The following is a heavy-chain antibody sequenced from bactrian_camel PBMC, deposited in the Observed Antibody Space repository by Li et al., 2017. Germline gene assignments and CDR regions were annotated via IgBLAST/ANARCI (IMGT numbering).Heavy chain of an antibody. D-gene: IGHD6*01. J-gene: IGHJ4*01. Sequence: QVQLVESGGGSVQAGGSLRLSCSVSGMTFSSYCMGWFRRVPGKEPEGVAALNSDGQTRYVDSVKGRFTISHDSAENILYLQMNDLKPEDAATYYCAAEARSPWYCSSDYTPGDYNYWGQGTQVTVS. CDR1: GMTFSSYC. CDR3: AAEARSPWYCSSDYTPGDYNY. V-gene: IGHV3S26*01. CDR2: LNSDGQT.